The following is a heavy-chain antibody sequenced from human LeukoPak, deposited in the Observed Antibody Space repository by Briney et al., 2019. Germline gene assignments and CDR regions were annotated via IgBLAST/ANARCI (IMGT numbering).Heavy chain of an antibody. CDR1: GGTFSSYA. D-gene: IGHD6-6*01. CDR2: IIPIFGTA. CDR3: AFSMAAFYYYYMDV. V-gene: IGHV1-69*05. Sequence: ASVKVSCKASGGTFSSYAISWVRQAPGQGLEWMGGIIPIFGTANYAQKFQGRVTITTDESTSTPYMELSSLRSEDTAVYYCAFSMAAFYYYYMDVWGKGTTVTVSS. J-gene: IGHJ6*03.